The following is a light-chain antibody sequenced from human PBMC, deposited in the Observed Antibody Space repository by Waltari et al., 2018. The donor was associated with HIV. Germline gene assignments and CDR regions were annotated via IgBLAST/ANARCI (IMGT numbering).Light chain of an antibody. CDR2: NNF. J-gene: IGLJ3*02. CDR3: ATWDRRLNGWV. Sequence: QSVLTQPPSAPGTPGQRITVSCSGSSSNIGSDAVYWYQQLPGTAPKLLIYNNFPRPSGVPDRFSGSKSGASAFLAISGLQSEDEAVYFCATWDRRLNGWVFGGGTKVTVL. CDR1: SSNIGSDA. V-gene: IGLV1-44*01.